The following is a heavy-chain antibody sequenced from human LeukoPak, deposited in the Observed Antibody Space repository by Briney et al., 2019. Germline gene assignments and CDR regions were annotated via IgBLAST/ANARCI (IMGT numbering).Heavy chain of an antibody. V-gene: IGHV4-38-2*01. CDR2: IYRSGST. D-gene: IGHD6-6*01. CDR3: ARHLAFGAARRDFDY. CDR1: GYSISSGYY. Sequence: NPSETLSLTCAVSGYSISSGYYWGWIRQPPGKGLEWIGSIYRSGSTYYNPSLKSRVTISVDTSKNQFSLKLSSVTAADTAVYYCARHLAFGAARRDFDYWGQGTLVTVSS. J-gene: IGHJ4*02.